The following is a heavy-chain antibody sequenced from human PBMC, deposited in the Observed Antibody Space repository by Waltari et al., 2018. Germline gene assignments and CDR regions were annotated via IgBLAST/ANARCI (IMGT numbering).Heavy chain of an antibody. V-gene: IGHV3-30-3*01. Sequence: QVQLVESGGGVVQPGRSLRLSCAVSGFTLSAYAMHWVRQSPGKGLEWLAIISNDGSNKYYADSVKGRFTISRDNSRNTLYLQMNSLRADDTAVYYCARGANDYGDHVMADDWGQGTLVTVSS. D-gene: IGHD4-17*01. CDR3: ARGANDYGDHVMADD. J-gene: IGHJ4*02. CDR2: ISNDGSNK. CDR1: GFTLSAYA.